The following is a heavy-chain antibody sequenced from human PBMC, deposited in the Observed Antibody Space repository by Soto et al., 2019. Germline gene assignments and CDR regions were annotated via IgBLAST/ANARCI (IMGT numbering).Heavy chain of an antibody. V-gene: IGHV3-13*05. J-gene: IGHJ6*02. CDR1: GFTFSSYD. D-gene: IGHD2-2*02. CDR2: IGTAGDP. CDR3: ARGADCSSTSCYTGYYYYGMDV. Sequence: EVQLVESGGGLVQPGGSLRLSCAASGFTFSSYDMHWVRQATGKGLEWVSAIGTAGDPYYPGSVKGRFTISRENAKNSLYLQMNSRRAGDTAVYYCARGADCSSTSCYTGYYYYGMDVWGQGTTVTVSS.